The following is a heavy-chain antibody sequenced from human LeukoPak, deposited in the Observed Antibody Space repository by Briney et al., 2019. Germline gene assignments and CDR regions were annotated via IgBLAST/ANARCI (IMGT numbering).Heavy chain of an antibody. CDR1: GFTFSSYA. Sequence: PGGSLRLSCAASGFTFSSYAMSWVRQAPGKGLEWVSAISGSGGSTYYADSVKGRFTISRDNSKNTLYLQMNSLRAEDTAVCYCARGIRGGDYYMDVWGKGTTVTVSS. V-gene: IGHV3-23*01. D-gene: IGHD2-21*01. CDR3: ARGIRGGDYYMDV. J-gene: IGHJ6*03. CDR2: ISGSGGST.